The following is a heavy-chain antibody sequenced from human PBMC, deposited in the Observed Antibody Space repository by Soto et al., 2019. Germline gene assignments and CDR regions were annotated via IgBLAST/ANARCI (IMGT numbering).Heavy chain of an antibody. Sequence: QVQLVQSGAEVKKPGASVKVSCKASGYTFATYGISWVRQAPGQGLEWMGWISTHNGDTDYAQNLQGRVTMSTDTSTTTAYMELRSLRSDDTAVYYCAREGSRPYYYYGMDVWGQGTTVTVSS. D-gene: IGHD2-15*01. CDR3: AREGSRPYYYYGMDV. CDR2: ISTHNGDT. J-gene: IGHJ6*02. CDR1: GYTFATYG. V-gene: IGHV1-18*01.